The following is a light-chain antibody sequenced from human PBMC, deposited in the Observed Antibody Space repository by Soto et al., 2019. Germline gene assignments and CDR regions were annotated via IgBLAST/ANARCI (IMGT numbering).Light chain of an antibody. CDR1: QGVNAW. CDR2: EAS. J-gene: IGKJ4*01. CDR3: QQANSFPLT. Sequence: DTQMTQSPSSVSASVGDRVTITCRASQGVNAWLAWYQKKPGKAPELLIYEASTLHSGVPSRFSGSGSGTDFNLTISSLQPEDFAPYYCQQANSFPLTFGGGTKVEVQ. V-gene: IGKV1-12*01.